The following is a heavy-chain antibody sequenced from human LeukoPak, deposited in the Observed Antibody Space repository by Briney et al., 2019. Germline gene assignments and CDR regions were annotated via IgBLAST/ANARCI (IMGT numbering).Heavy chain of an antibody. CDR3: ARRFDS. J-gene: IGHJ4*02. CDR2: IGPGGDI. CDR1: GFTFTAYS. Sequence: PGGSLRLSCAPPGFTFTAYSMNWVRQAPGRGLEWISYIGPGGDIYYADSVTGRFTVSRDTAKNSLYLQMNGLRVEDTAVYYCARRFDSWGQGTLVTVSS. V-gene: IGHV3-48*01.